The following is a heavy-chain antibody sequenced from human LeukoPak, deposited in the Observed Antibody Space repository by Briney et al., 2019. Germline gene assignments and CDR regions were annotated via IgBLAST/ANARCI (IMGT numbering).Heavy chain of an antibody. D-gene: IGHD2-8*01. J-gene: IGHJ4*02. V-gene: IGHV1-18*01. Sequence: ASVKVSCKASGYTFATYGLCWVRQAPGHGLEWMGWISANTGKTDYARKFQGRVTMTTDTSTSTAYMELRSLRPDDTAVYYCAKVAGDRMGYWGQGTLLTVSS. CDR1: GYTFATYG. CDR2: ISANTGKT. CDR3: AKVAGDRMGY.